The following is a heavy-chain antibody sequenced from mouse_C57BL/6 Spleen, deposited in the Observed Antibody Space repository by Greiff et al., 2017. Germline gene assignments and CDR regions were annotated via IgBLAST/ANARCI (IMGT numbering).Heavy chain of an antibody. J-gene: IGHJ2*01. D-gene: IGHD3-2*02. CDR2: INPSSGYT. V-gene: IGHV1-7*01. Sequence: VQLQQSGAELAKPGASVKLSCKASGYTFTSYWMHWVKQRPGQGLEWIGYINPSSGYTKYNQKFKHKATLTAGKSSSTAYMQLSSLTYEDSAVYYCAREDSSGYEGYWGQGTTLTVSS. CDR3: AREDSSGYEGY. CDR1: GYTFTSYW.